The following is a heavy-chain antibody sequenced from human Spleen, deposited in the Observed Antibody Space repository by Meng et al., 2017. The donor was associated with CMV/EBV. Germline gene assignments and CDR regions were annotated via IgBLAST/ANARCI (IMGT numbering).Heavy chain of an antibody. V-gene: IGHV4-39*07. CDR2: VDHGGSA. CDR1: GGSVRSGTYY. J-gene: IGHJ4*02. Sequence: SETLSLTCTVSGGSVRSGTYYWSWIRQPPGKGLEWIGEVDHGGSANYNPSLKSRVTISVDPSKNQFSLKLSSVTAADTAVYYCARAPAGYCSSASCQYYFDYWGRGTLVTVSS. CDR3: ARAPAGYCSSASCQYYFDY. D-gene: IGHD2-2*01.